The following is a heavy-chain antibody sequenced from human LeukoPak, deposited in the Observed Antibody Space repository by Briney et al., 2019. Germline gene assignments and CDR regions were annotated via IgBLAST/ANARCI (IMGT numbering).Heavy chain of an antibody. J-gene: IGHJ6*02. D-gene: IGHD6-13*01. CDR2: IIPIFGTA. Sequence: SVTLSCKASGGTFSSYSISWVRPAPGQWLEWVGGIIPIFGTANYAKKVQGRVTITADESTSTAYMELSSLRSEDTAVYYCARDMYSSSSPGMDVWGQGTTVTVSS. CDR3: ARDMYSSSSPGMDV. CDR1: GGTFSSYS. V-gene: IGHV1-69*13.